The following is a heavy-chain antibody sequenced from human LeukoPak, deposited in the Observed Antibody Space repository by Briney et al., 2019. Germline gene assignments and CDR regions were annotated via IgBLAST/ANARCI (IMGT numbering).Heavy chain of an antibody. CDR2: ISNSSSTM. CDR3: ASGVSSTSCYVDY. Sequence: GGSLRLSCAASGFTFSSYSMNWVRQAPGKGLEWVSNISNSSSTMYYADSVKGRFTISRDNAKNSLYLQMNSLRAEDTAVYYCASGVSSTSCYVDYWGQGTLVTVSS. J-gene: IGHJ4*02. V-gene: IGHV3-48*01. CDR1: GFTFSSYS. D-gene: IGHD2-2*01.